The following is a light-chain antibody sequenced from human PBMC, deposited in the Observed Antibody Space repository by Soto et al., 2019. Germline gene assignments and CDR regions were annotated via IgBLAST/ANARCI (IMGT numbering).Light chain of an antibody. CDR2: DTD. CDR3: ATWDFTLNGGV. V-gene: IGLV1-51*01. J-gene: IGLJ3*02. Sequence: QSVLTHPPSVSAAPGQTVTISCSGSSSNIGRDYVSWFQQVPGTASKLLIYDTDKRPSDIPERFSGSKSGTSATLDITGRQTGDEADYYCATWDFTLNGGVFSGGTKLTVL. CDR1: SSNIGRDY.